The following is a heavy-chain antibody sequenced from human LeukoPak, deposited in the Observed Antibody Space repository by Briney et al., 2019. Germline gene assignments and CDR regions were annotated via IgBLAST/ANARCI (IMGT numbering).Heavy chain of an antibody. CDR3: ARSLSSAWYAYDY. Sequence: SETLSLTCTVSGGSISSNYWSWLRQPPGKGLEWIGYIYYSGSTNYSPSLKSRVTVSVDTSKNPFSLKLNSVTAADTAVYYCARSLSSAWYAYDYWGQGTLVTVSS. CDR2: IYYSGST. D-gene: IGHD6-19*01. CDR1: GGSISSNY. J-gene: IGHJ4*02. V-gene: IGHV4-59*01.